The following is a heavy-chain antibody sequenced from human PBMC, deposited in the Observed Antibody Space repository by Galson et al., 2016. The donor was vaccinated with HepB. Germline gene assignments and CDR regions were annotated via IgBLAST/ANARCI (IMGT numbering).Heavy chain of an antibody. J-gene: IGHJ4*01. CDR2: ISGSGNNT. D-gene: IGHD4-17*01. CDR1: GFTFSSFA. V-gene: IGHV3-23*01. Sequence: SLRLSCAGSGFTFSSFAMSWVRQAPGKGLEWISAISGSGNNTYYADSMKGRLTISRNNSKNTLFLQVNSLRAEETAIYYCAKDDYGDYYYWGHGTRDTVSS. CDR3: AKDDYGDYYY.